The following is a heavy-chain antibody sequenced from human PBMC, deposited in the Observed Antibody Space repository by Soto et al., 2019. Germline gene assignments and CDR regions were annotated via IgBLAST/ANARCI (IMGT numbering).Heavy chain of an antibody. Sequence: SSRLSSAACGFSGGSLWMCWVREAPEKGLEWVANIKQDGSEKYYVDSVKGRFTISRDNAKNSLYLQMNSLRAEDTAVYYCARDNYYGSGSSFPSYSRFGPWGQGTLVTVS. D-gene: IGHD3-10*01. V-gene: IGHV3-7*05. J-gene: IGHJ5*02. CDR3: ARDNYYGSGSSFPSYSRFGP. CDR2: IKQDGSEK. CDR1: GFSGGSLW.